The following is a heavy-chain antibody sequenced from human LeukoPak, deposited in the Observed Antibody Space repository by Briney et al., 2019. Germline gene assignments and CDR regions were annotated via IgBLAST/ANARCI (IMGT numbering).Heavy chain of an antibody. CDR3: ARGSSSYGSGTDAFDI. CDR1: GGSISSSSYY. J-gene: IGHJ3*02. Sequence: SETLSLTCTVSGGSISSSSYYWGWIRQPPGKGLEWIGSIYYSGSTNYNPSLKSRVTISVDTSKNQLSLKLTSVTAADTAVYYCARGSSSYGSGTDAFDIWGQGTMVTVSS. V-gene: IGHV4-39*07. CDR2: IYYSGST. D-gene: IGHD3-10*01.